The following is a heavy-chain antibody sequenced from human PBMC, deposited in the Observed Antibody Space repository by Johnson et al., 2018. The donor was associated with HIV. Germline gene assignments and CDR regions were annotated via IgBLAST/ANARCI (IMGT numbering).Heavy chain of an antibody. Sequence: QVQLVESGGGLVKPGGSLRLSCAASGFTFSNAWMSWVRQAPGKGLEWVAVIWYDGSNKLYADSVKGRFTISRDESKNTLYLEMNSLKAEDTAVYYCAKASIAVRSAFDIWGQGTMVTVSS. D-gene: IGHD6-6*01. CDR3: AKASIAVRSAFDI. J-gene: IGHJ3*02. CDR2: IWYDGSNK. V-gene: IGHV3-33*03. CDR1: GFTFSNAW.